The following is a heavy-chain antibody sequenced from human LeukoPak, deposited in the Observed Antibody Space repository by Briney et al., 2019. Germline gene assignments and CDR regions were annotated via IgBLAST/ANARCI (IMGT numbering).Heavy chain of an antibody. CDR1: GFTFCSFD. CDR2: IGTASDT. D-gene: IGHD1-1*01. Sequence: GGSLRLSCAASGFTFCSFDMHWVRQPSGQGLEWVSTIGTASDTYYPGSVEGRFTLSRDNAKNSLYLQMNSLTAGDTAVYYCARGPPRGKYYYMDVWGKGTTVTVSS. J-gene: IGHJ6*03. CDR3: ARGPPRGKYYYMDV. V-gene: IGHV3-13*01.